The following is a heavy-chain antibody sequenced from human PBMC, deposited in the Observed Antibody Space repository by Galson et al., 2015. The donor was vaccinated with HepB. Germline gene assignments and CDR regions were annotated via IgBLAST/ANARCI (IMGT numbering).Heavy chain of an antibody. D-gene: IGHD2-8*01. CDR1: GYTFNRYG. CDR2: INPTSGGT. J-gene: IGHJ4*02. CDR3: ARSGANPFDY. Sequence: SVKVSCKASGYTFNRYGVSWVRQAPGQGLEWMGCINPTSGGTNYSQKFQGRVAMTTDTSMNTAYLELNRLRSDDTAVYYCARSGANPFDYWGQGSLITVSS. V-gene: IGHV1-2*02.